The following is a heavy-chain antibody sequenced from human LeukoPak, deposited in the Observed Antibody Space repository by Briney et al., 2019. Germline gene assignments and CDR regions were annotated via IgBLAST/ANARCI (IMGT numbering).Heavy chain of an antibody. Sequence: GGSLRLSCAASGFTLSSYAMSWVRQAPGKGLEWVSAISGSGGSTYYADSVKGRFTISRDNSKNTLYLQMNSLRAEDTAVYYCARSYYDFWSGYSYDYWGQGTLVTVSS. CDR3: ARSYYDFWSGYSYDY. J-gene: IGHJ4*02. CDR1: GFTLSSYA. D-gene: IGHD3-3*01. CDR2: ISGSGGST. V-gene: IGHV3-23*01.